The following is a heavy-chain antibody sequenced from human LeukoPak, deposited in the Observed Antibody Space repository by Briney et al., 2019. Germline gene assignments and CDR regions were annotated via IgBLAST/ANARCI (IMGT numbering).Heavy chain of an antibody. CDR1: GGSISSSSYY. CDR3: ARRGGGWSY. V-gene: IGHV4-39*07. Sequence: PSETLSLTCAVPGGSISSSSYYWGWIRQPPGKGLEWIGSIYYSGSTYYNPSLKSRVTISVDTSKNQFSLKLSSVTAADTAVYYCARRGGGWSYWGQGTLVTVSS. D-gene: IGHD6-19*01. J-gene: IGHJ4*02. CDR2: IYYSGST.